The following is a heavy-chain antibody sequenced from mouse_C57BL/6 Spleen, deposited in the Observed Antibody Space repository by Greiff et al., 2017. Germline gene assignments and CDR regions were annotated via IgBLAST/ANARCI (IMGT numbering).Heavy chain of an antibody. CDR3: ARRQEQGDGGYYAMDY. D-gene: IGHD3-3*01. CDR2: IYPRSGNT. V-gene: IGHV1-81*01. J-gene: IGHJ4*01. CDR1: GYTFTSYG. Sequence: QVQLQQSGAELARPGASVKLSCKASGYTFTSYGISWVKQRTGQGLEWIGEIYPRSGNTYYTEKFKGKATLTADKSSSTAYMELRRLTSEDSAVYFCARRQEQGDGGYYAMDYWGQGTSVTVSS.